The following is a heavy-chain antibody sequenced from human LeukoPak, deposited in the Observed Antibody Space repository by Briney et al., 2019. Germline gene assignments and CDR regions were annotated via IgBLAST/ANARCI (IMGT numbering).Heavy chain of an antibody. J-gene: IGHJ5*02. D-gene: IGHD4-11*01. Sequence: SETLSLTCTVSGGSISSYYWSWIRQPAGKGLEWIGRIYSSGSTDYNPSLRSRVTMSVDTSKNQFSLKLTSVTAADTAVYYCAREPAVTKVWFDPWGQGTLVVVSS. CDR1: GGSISSYY. CDR2: IYSSGST. CDR3: AREPAVTKVWFDP. V-gene: IGHV4-4*07.